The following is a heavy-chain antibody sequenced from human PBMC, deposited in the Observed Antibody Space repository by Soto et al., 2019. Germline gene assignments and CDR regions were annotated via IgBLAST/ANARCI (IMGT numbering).Heavy chain of an antibody. D-gene: IGHD3-3*01. V-gene: IGHV3-23*01. Sequence: SLRLSCAASGFTFSSYAMSWVRQAPGKGLEWVSAISGSGGSTYYADSVKGRFTISRDNSKNTLYLQMNSLRAEDTAVYYCAKSGPVLRFLEWLFLDYWGQGTLVTVSS. CDR3: AKSGPVLRFLEWLFLDY. CDR2: ISGSGGST. J-gene: IGHJ4*02. CDR1: GFTFSSYA.